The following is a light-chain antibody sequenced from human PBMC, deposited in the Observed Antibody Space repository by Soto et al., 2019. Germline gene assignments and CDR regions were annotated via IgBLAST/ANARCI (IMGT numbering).Light chain of an antibody. CDR3: QQYGSSGT. CDR1: QSVSNNY. CDR2: GAS. V-gene: IGKV3-20*01. J-gene: IGKJ1*01. Sequence: VVSQSPCTLSLSPGERATLSCRASQSVSNNYLAWYQQKPGQAPRLLIYGASNRATGIPDRFSGSGSGTDFTLTISRLEPEDFAVYYCQQYGSSGTFGQGTKVAIK.